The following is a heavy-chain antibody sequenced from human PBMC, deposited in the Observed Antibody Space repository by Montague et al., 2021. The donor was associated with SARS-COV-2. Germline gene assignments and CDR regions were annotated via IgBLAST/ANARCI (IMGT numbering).Heavy chain of an antibody. Sequence: CAISGDSVASTAAGWKGNRQYPWRGLEWLGRTYYRNEWHTDYAVSVEGRLAIDADTSKNQFSLQLHSVTPEDSAVYYCASGWTLFGWGQGTLVTVSS. J-gene: IGHJ4*02. CDR3: ASGWTLFG. CDR2: TYYRNEWHT. CDR1: GDSVASTAAG. V-gene: IGHV6-1*01. D-gene: IGHD3-10*02.